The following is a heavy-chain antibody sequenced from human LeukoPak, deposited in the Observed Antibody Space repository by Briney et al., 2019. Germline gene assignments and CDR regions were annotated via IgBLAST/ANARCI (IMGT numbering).Heavy chain of an antibody. CDR3: ASYSGSYAYYGY. D-gene: IGHD1-26*01. V-gene: IGHV4-4*07. CDR2: IYASGST. J-gene: IGHJ4*02. CDR1: GGSISSYY. Sequence: SGTLSLTCTVSGGSISSYYWSWIRQPAGKGLEWIGRIYASGSTNYNPSLKSRVTMSVDTSKNQFSLKLSSVTAADTAVYYCASYSGSYAYYGYWGQGTLVTVSS.